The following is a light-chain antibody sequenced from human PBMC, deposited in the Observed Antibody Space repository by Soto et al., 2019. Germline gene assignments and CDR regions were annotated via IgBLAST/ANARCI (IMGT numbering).Light chain of an antibody. CDR1: QSFSSSY. V-gene: IGKV3-20*01. CDR3: HQYGNSPLT. Sequence: EIVLTQSPGTLPLSPGERATLSCRASQSFSSSYLAWYQQKSGQAPRLLIYGASSRTTCIPDRFSGSASGTDFPITISRLEPEDFAVYYCHQYGNSPLTFGGGTKVEIK. CDR2: GAS. J-gene: IGKJ4*01.